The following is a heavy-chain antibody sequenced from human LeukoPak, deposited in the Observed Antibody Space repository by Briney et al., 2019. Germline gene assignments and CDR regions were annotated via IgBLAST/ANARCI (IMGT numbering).Heavy chain of an antibody. J-gene: IGHJ4*02. Sequence: ASVKVSCQTSGYSFILYGISWVRQAPGRGPEWMGWISTSTGDTKYTQKFQGRVTLTTDTSTSTAYMELSSLRSDDTAVYYCARDDNYGIFVNIDYWGQGTLVTVSS. CDR3: ARDDNYGIFVNIDY. CDR2: ISTSTGDT. D-gene: IGHD4-11*01. CDR1: GYSFILYG. V-gene: IGHV1-18*01.